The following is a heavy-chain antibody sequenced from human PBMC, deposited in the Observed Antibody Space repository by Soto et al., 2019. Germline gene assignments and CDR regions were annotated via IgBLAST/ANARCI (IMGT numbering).Heavy chain of an antibody. D-gene: IGHD3-9*01. Sequence: QVHLVQSGTEVKRPGASVKVSCKTSGYTFSNYGITWVRQAPGQGLEWVGWINIYNGHTNYAHNLRDRVTVSADTSTSTAFMELKSLTSDDTAVYYCVRDIDWNVDYWGQGTLVTVSS. V-gene: IGHV1-18*01. J-gene: IGHJ4*02. CDR2: INIYNGHT. CDR1: GYTFSNYG. CDR3: VRDIDWNVDY.